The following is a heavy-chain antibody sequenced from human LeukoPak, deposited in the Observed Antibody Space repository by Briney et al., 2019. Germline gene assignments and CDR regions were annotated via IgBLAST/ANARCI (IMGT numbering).Heavy chain of an antibody. Sequence: PSETLSLTCTVSGGSISSYYWSWIRQPPGKGLEWIGYIYYSGSTNYNPSLKSRVTISVDTSKNQFSLKLSSVTAADTAVYYCAREYSSSSSYIWFDPWGQGTLVTVSS. CDR2: IYYSGST. CDR3: AREYSSSSSYIWFDP. J-gene: IGHJ5*02. D-gene: IGHD6-6*01. CDR1: GGSISSYY. V-gene: IGHV4-59*01.